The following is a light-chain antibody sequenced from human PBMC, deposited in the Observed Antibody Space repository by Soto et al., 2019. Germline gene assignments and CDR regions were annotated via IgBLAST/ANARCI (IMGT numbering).Light chain of an antibody. CDR3: HQYYASPWT. CDR1: QSVFYSVNNKSY. CDR2: WAS. V-gene: IGKV4-1*01. J-gene: IGKJ1*01. Sequence: VMTQSPDSLAVSLGDRATIDCRSSQSVFYSVNNKSYLAWYQQRPGQRPKLLMYWASVRESVVPDRFSGGGSGTHFTLTISSLQPEDAALYFCHQYYASPWTFGPGTTVEIK.